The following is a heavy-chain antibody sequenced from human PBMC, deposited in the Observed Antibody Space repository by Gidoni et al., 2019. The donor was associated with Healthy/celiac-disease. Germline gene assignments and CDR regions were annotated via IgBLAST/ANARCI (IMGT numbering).Heavy chain of an antibody. CDR3: AREKYCSGGSCYSGMFDY. CDR2: ISSSSSYT. D-gene: IGHD2-15*01. V-gene: IGHV3-11*06. Sequence: QVQLVESGGGLVKPGGSLRLSCAASGFTFSDYYMSWIRQAPWKGLEWVSYISSSSSYTNYADSVKGRFTISRDNAKNSLYLQMNSLRAEDTAVYYCAREKYCSGGSCYSGMFDYWGQGTLVTVSS. CDR1: GFTFSDYY. J-gene: IGHJ4*02.